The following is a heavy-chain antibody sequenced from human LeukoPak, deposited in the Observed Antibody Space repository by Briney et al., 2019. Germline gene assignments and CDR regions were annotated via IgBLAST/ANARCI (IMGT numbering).Heavy chain of an antibody. J-gene: IGHJ4*02. CDR1: GFTIRNFW. CDR2: IKPDGGER. D-gene: IGHD2-21*01. Sequence: PGGSLRLSCAASGFTIRNFWMSWVRQAPGKGLEWVANIKPDGGERYYVDSVKGRFTISRDNTQNSLFLQMNSLRAEDTALYYCVRDWPAPCGDWGQGTLVTVSS. CDR3: VRDWPAPCGD. V-gene: IGHV3-7*01.